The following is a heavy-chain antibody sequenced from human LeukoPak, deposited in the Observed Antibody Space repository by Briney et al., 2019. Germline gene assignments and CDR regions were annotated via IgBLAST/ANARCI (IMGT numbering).Heavy chain of an antibody. J-gene: IGHJ4*02. D-gene: IGHD5-12*01. CDR2: IYYSGST. V-gene: IGHV4-39*01. CDR3: ARSRGYSGYDLVY. CDR1: GGSISSSSYY. Sequence: PSETLSLTCTVSGGSISSSSYYWGWIRQPPGKGLEWIGSIYYSGSTYYNPSLKSRVTISVDTSKNQFSLKLSSVTAADTAVYYCARSRGYSGYDLVYWGQGTLVTVSP.